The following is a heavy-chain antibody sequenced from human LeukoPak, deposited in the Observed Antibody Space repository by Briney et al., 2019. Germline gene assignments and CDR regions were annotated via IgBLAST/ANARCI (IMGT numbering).Heavy chain of an antibody. CDR3: ARSSGYDFWSGRDPRPFDY. V-gene: IGHV3-11*01. Sequence: GGSLRLSCAASGFTFSDYYMSWSRQAPGKGLEWASHIRSSGSTIYYADSVKGRFTISRDNAKKLLYLLMNSLRAEDTAVYYCARSSGYDFWSGRDPRPFDYWGQGTLVTVSS. CDR2: IRSSGSTI. D-gene: IGHD3-3*01. J-gene: IGHJ4*02. CDR1: GFTFSDYY.